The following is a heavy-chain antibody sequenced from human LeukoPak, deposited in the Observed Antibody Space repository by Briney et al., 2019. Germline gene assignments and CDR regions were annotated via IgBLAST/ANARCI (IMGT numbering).Heavy chain of an antibody. CDR3: ARLTVRGDDWFDP. D-gene: IGHD3-10*01. J-gene: IGHJ5*02. CDR2: ISSSSYI. CDR1: GFTFSSYS. Sequence: GGSLRLSCVASGFTFSSYSMNWVRQAPGKGLEWVSSISSSSYIYYADSVKGRFTISRDNAKNSLYLQMNSLRAEDTAVYYCARLTVRGDDWFDPWGQGTLVTVSS. V-gene: IGHV3-21*01.